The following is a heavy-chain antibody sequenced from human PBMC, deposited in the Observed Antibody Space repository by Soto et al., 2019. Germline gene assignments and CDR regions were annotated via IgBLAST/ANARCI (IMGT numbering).Heavy chain of an antibody. D-gene: IGHD3-22*01. V-gene: IGHV3-53*01. CDR2: MHRGGST. J-gene: IGHJ4*02. CDR1: GFSVSGSS. CDR3: AKSGGGGYDSGGFSSGGLLTGPS. Sequence: PGGSLRLSCVVSGFSVSGSSIFWVRQATGKGLEWVSLMHRGGSTDNADSVKGRFTTSRDKSKNTVYLQMNSLRAEDTAVYYCAKSGGGGYDSGGFSSGGLLTGPSWGQGTLVTVSS.